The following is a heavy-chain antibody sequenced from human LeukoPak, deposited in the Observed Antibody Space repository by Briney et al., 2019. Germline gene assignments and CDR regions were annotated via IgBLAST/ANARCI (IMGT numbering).Heavy chain of an antibody. CDR2: ISSSGSTI. D-gene: IGHD6-13*01. Sequence: GGSLRHSCAASGFTFSDYYMSWIRQAPGKGLEWVSYISSSGSTIYYADSVKGRFTISRDNAKNSLYLQMNSLRAEDTAVYYCARDLSSWTFSGFDIWGQGTMVTVSS. CDR1: GFTFSDYY. CDR3: ARDLSSWTFSGFDI. J-gene: IGHJ3*02. V-gene: IGHV3-11*04.